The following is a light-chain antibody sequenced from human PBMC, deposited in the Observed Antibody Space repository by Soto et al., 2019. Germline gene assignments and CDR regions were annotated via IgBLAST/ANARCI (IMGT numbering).Light chain of an antibody. CDR2: YAS. CDR1: QSLSRN. J-gene: IGKJ2*01. Sequence: EVVMTQSPVTLSVSPGERATLSCRASQSLSRNLAWYQQQPGQAPRLLIYYASTMATGIPARFSGSGSGTDFTLTISSLQSEDFAVYFCQHYNNWPQTFGQGTKVEIK. CDR3: QHYNNWPQT. V-gene: IGKV3-15*01.